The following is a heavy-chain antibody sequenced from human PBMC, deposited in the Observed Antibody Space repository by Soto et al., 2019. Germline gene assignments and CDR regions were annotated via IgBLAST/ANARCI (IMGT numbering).Heavy chain of an antibody. J-gene: IGHJ4*02. V-gene: IGHV3-30*18. D-gene: IGHD2-15*01. CDR2: ISYDGSNK. CDR3: AKDQRIVVVVAALDY. CDR1: GFTFSSYG. Sequence: QVQLVESGGGVVQPGRSLRLSCAASGFTFSSYGMHWVRQAPGKGLEWVAVISYDGSNKNYADSVKGRFTISRDNSKNTLYLQMNSLRAEDTAVYYCAKDQRIVVVVAALDYWGQGTLVTVSS.